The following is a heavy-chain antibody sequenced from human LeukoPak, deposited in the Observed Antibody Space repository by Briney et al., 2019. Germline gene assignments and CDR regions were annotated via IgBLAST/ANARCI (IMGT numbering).Heavy chain of an antibody. V-gene: IGHV3-9*01. CDR3: AIGGRG. CDR1: GFTFDDYA. CDR2: ISWNSGSI. Sequence: GGSLRLSCAASGFTFDDYAMHWVRQAPGKGLEWVSGISWNSGSIGYADSVEGRFTISRDNAKNSLYLQMNSLRAEDTALYYCAIGGRGWGQGTLVTVSS. J-gene: IGHJ4*02.